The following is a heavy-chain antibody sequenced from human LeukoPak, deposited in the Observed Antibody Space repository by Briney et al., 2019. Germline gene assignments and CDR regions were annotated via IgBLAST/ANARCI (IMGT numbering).Heavy chain of an antibody. D-gene: IGHD3-22*01. CDR3: VRDEDSSCNHDSFDY. J-gene: IGHJ4*02. Sequence: GGSLRVSRAASGFTFSSYEKNWVRQAPGKGLEWLSYISSSGSTKYYADSVRGRFTISRDNAKNSLYLQMNSLRAEDTAVYYCVRDEDSSCNHDSFDYWGQGTLVTVSS. CDR1: GFTFSSYE. CDR2: ISSSGSTK. V-gene: IGHV3-48*03.